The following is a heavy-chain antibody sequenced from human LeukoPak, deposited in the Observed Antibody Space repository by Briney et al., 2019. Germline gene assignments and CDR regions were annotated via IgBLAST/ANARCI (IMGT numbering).Heavy chain of an antibody. CDR3: ARDLGIAAAGQDY. V-gene: IGHV4-30-2*01. Sequence: PSQTLSLTCAVSGGSLSSGGYSWSWIRQPPGKGLEWIGYIYHSGSTYYNPSLKSRVTISVDRSKNQFSLKLSSVTAADTAVYYCARDLGIAAAGQDYWGQGTLVTVSS. J-gene: IGHJ4*02. D-gene: IGHD6-13*01. CDR1: GGSLSSGGYS. CDR2: IYHSGST.